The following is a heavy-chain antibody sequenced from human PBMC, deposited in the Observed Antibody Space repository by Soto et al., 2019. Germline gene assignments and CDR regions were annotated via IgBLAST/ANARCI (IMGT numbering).Heavy chain of an antibody. J-gene: IGHJ4*02. Sequence: SETLSLTCTVSGGSISSSSYYWGWIRQHPGKGLEWIGSIYYSGSTYYNPSLKSRVTISVDTSKNQFSLELSSVTAADTAVYYCARSDPDYYDSSGYNNYFDYWGQGTLVTVSS. CDR1: GGSISSSSYY. V-gene: IGHV4-39*01. D-gene: IGHD3-22*01. CDR3: ARSDPDYYDSSGYNNYFDY. CDR2: IYYSGST.